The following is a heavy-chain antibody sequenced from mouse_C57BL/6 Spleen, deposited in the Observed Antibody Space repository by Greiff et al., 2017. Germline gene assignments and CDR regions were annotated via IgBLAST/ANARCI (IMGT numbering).Heavy chain of an antibody. Sequence: QVQLKQSGPELVKPGASVKISCKASGYSFTSYYIHWVKQRPGQGLEWIGWIYPGSGNTTSNEKFKGKATLTADTSSSPAYMQLSSLTSEDSAVYYCARWRGNYDYWGQGTTLTVSS. CDR1: GYSFTSYY. D-gene: IGHD2-1*01. J-gene: IGHJ2*01. V-gene: IGHV1-66*01. CDR3: ARWRGNYDY. CDR2: IYPGSGNT.